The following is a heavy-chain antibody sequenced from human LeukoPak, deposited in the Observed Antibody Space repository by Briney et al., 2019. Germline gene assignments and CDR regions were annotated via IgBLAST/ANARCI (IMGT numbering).Heavy chain of an antibody. CDR1: EFTFSRYW. J-gene: IGHJ6*02. Sequence: GGSLRLSCAASEFTFSRYWMSWVRQAPGKGLEWLANINQDGSEENYVDSVKGRFTISRDNVKNSLYMQMNSLRAEDTAIYYCARDRWYRSSSGTYYYYGMDFWGQGTTVTVSS. CDR3: ARDRWYRSSSGTYYYYGMDF. CDR2: INQDGSEE. V-gene: IGHV3-7*05. D-gene: IGHD6-6*01.